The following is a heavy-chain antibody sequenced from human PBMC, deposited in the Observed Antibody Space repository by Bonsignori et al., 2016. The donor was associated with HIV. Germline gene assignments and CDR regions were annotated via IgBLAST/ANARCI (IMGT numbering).Heavy chain of an antibody. J-gene: IGHJ5*02. CDR2: MNSETGNT. V-gene: IGHV1-8*01. D-gene: IGHD2/OR15-2a*01. CDR3: VRGSGVLGRDWYDP. Sequence: WVRQAPGQGLEWMGWMNSETGNTGYAQKFQGRVTLTRDTSTSTAYMELSSLRSDDTAMYYCVRGSGVLGRDWYDPWGQGTLVTVSS.